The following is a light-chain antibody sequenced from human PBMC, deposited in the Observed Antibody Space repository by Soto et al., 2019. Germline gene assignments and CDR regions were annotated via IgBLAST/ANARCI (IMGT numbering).Light chain of an antibody. CDR2: NTS. CDR3: QQFGDSPPYT. J-gene: IGKJ2*01. Sequence: EIVLTQSPGTLSLSPGERASLSCRASQSISTSYLAWYQQKPGQAPRLLIYNTSCRAAGIPDRFSGSGSGTDVPLTISRLEPEDFAVYYCQQFGDSPPYTFGQGTTLEI. V-gene: IGKV3-20*01. CDR1: QSISTSY.